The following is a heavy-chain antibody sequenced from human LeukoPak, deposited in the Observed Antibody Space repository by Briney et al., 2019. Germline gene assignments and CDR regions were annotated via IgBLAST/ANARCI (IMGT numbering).Heavy chain of an antibody. V-gene: IGHV1-69*13. CDR2: IIPIFGTA. Sequence: VASVKVSCKASGYTFTSYDINWVRQATGQGLEWMGGIIPIFGTANYAQKFQGRVTITADESTSTAYMELSSLRSEDTAVYYCARGVSGIVVVTPDDAFDIWGQGTMVTVSS. CDR1: GYTFTSYD. J-gene: IGHJ3*02. D-gene: IGHD2-21*02. CDR3: ARGVSGIVVVTPDDAFDI.